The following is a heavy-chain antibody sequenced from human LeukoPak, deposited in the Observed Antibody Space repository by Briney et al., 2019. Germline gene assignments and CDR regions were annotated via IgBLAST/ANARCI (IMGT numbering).Heavy chain of an antibody. CDR1: GFTFSSYW. Sequence: GSLRLSCTASGFTFSSYWTHWVRQAPGRGLVWVSHINYDGSSTNYADSVKGRFTISRDNTKNTLYLQMNSLRAEDTAVYYCATSRSFDYWGQGTLVTVSS. V-gene: IGHV3-74*01. CDR2: INYDGSST. D-gene: IGHD3-16*02. J-gene: IGHJ4*02. CDR3: ATSRSFDY.